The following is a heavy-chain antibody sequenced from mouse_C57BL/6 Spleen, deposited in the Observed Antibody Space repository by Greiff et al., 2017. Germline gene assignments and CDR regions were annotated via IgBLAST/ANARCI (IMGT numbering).Heavy chain of an antibody. D-gene: IGHD3-1*01. CDR3: ARSGWGDY. Sequence: QVQLQQPGAELVRPGSSVKLSCKASGYTFTSYWMDWVNQTPGQGLEWIGNIYPSDSETHYNQKFTDKATLTVDKSSSTAYMKLSSLTSEDSAVYDCARSGWGDYWGQGTTLTVSS. J-gene: IGHJ2*01. CDR2: IYPSDSET. V-gene: IGHV1-61*01. CDR1: GYTFTSYW.